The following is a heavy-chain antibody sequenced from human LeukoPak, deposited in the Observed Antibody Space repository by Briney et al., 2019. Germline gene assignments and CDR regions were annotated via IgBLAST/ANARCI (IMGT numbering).Heavy chain of an antibody. J-gene: IGHJ6*02. CDR3: ARAGYYDSSGYPYYYYGMDV. CDR2: IYTSGST. D-gene: IGHD3-22*01. V-gene: IGHV4-4*07. CDR1: GGSISSYY. Sequence: SETLSLTCTVSGGSISSYYWSWIRQPAGKGLEWIGRIYTSGSTNYNASLKSRVSMSVDTSKNQFSLKLSSVTAADTAVFYCARAGYYDSSGYPYYYYGMDVWGQGTTVTVSS.